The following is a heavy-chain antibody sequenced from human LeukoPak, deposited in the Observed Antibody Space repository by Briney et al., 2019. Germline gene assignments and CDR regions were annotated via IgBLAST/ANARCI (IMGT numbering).Heavy chain of an antibody. CDR2: ISGSGGST. D-gene: IGHD6-19*01. V-gene: IGHV3-23*01. CDR1: GFTFSSYA. CDR3: ARAWVGSGWYRGGNWFDP. Sequence: GGSLRLSCAASGFTFSSYAMSWVRQAPGKGLEWVSAISGSGGSTYYADSVKGRFTISRDNSKNTLYLQMNSLRAEDTAVYYCARAWVGSGWYRGGNWFDPWGQGTLVTVSS. J-gene: IGHJ5*02.